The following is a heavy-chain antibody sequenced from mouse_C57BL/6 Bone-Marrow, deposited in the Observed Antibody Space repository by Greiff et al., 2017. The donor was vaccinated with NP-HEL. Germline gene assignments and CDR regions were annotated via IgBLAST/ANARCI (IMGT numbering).Heavy chain of an antibody. Sequence: EVKLVESGEGLVKPGGSLKLSCAASGFTFSSYAMSWVRQTPEKRLEWVAYISSGGDYIYYADTVKGRFTISRDNARNTLYLQMSSLKSEDTAMYYCTREGFDYEGAMDYWGQGTSVTVSS. CDR2: ISSGGDYI. J-gene: IGHJ4*01. CDR1: GFTFSSYA. D-gene: IGHD2-4*01. CDR3: TREGFDYEGAMDY. V-gene: IGHV5-9-1*02.